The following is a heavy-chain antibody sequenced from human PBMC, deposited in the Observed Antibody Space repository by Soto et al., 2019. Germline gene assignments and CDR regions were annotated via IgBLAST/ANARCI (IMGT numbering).Heavy chain of an antibody. CDR2: IYYAGTT. D-gene: IGHD6-13*01. V-gene: IGHV4-59*08. CDR3: AILLNYPLPGTVFDS. Sequence: PSETLSLTCTVSGGSINNYYWSWIRQPPGKGLEFIGYIYYAGTTTYNPSLKSRVTISVDTSKNQFSLKLSSVTATDTAVYYCAILLNYPLPGTVFDSWARGTLVPVSS. J-gene: IGHJ4*02. CDR1: GGSINNYY.